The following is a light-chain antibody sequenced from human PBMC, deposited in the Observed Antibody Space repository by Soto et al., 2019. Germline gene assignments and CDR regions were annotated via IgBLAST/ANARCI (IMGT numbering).Light chain of an antibody. CDR3: SSYAGSNNLGV. J-gene: IGLJ2*01. CDR1: SSDVGGYNY. V-gene: IGLV2-8*01. CDR2: EVS. Sequence: QSALTQPPSASGSPGQAVTISCTGTSSDVGGYNYVSWYQQHPGKAPKLIIYEVSQWPSGVPDRFSGSRSGNTASLTVSGLQAEDEADYSCSSYAGSNNLGVFGGGTQLTVL.